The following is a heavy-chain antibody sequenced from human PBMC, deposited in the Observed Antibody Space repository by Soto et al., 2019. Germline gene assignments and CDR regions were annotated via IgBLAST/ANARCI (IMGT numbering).Heavy chain of an antibody. V-gene: IGHV4-39*01. CDR3: ARGGKRISMIRGFDS. CDR1: GGSLSGSSYY. CDR2: FWFIGTT. Sequence: QLQLQESGPGLVKPSETLSLTCTVSGGSLSGSSYYWGWIRQPPGKGLEWIGSFWFIGTTYYNPSLKSRVNISVDTSSRQFSLHLGSVTAADTAVYFCARGGKRISMIRGFDSWGQGTLVTVSS. J-gene: IGHJ4*02. D-gene: IGHD3-10*01.